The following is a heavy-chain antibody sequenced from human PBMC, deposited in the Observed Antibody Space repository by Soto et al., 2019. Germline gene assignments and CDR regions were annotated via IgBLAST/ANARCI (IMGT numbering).Heavy chain of an antibody. D-gene: IGHD3-3*01. J-gene: IGHJ4*02. CDR1: GFTFSSYG. V-gene: IGHV3-30*18. CDR2: ISYDGSNK. CDR3: SKDGYYDYSWGHFDY. Sequence: QVQLVESGGGVVQPGRSLRLSCAASGFTFSSYGMHWVRQAPGKGLEWVAVISYDGSNKYYADSVKGRFTISRDNSKNKMYLQMNILRAEDTAGYYCSKDGYYDYSWGHFDYWGQGTLVTVSS.